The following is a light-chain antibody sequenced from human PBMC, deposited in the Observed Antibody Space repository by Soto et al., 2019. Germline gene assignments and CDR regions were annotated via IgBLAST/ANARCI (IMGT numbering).Light chain of an antibody. CDR3: SSYTNINTRACV. CDR1: SSNIGAGYD. Sequence: QSVLTQPPSVSGAPGQRVTISCTGSSSNIGAGYDVHWYQHLPGRAPKLLIYGDTNRPSGVPDRFSGSKSGTSASLAITGLQAEDEAEYYCSSYTNINTRACVFGTGTQLTVL. V-gene: IGLV1-40*01. J-gene: IGLJ7*01. CDR2: GDT.